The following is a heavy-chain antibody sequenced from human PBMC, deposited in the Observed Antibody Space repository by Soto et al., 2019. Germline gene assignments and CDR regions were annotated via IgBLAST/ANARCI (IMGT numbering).Heavy chain of an antibody. CDR1: GFTFSGYG. Sequence: GGSLRLSCEASGFTFSGYGMHWVRQAPGKGLEWVAVISYYGTNEYYADSVKGRFTISRDNSKNTLYLVLNSLRAEDTAVYYCAMGLAAAGPLDYWGQGTLVTVSS. D-gene: IGHD6-13*01. CDR3: AMGLAAAGPLDY. CDR2: ISYYGTNE. V-gene: IGHV3-30*03. J-gene: IGHJ4*02.